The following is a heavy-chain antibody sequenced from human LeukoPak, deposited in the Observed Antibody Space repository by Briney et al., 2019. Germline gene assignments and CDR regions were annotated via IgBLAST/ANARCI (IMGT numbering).Heavy chain of an antibody. CDR1: GFTSSSYS. V-gene: IGHV3-21*01. D-gene: IGHD3-22*01. CDR3: ASLSTYYYDSRCMDV. Sequence: GGSLRLSCAASGFTSSSYSMNWVRQAPGKGLEWVSSISSSSSYIYYADSAKGRFTISRDNAKNSLYLQMNSLRAEDTAVYYCASLSTYYYDSRCMDVWGQGTTVTVSS. J-gene: IGHJ6*02. CDR2: ISSSSSYI.